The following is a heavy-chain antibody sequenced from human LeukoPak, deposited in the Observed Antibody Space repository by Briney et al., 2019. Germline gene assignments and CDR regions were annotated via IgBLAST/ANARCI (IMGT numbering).Heavy chain of an antibody. V-gene: IGHV1-18*01. CDR3: AREGAYFGSGTLLY. CDR1: GYSFTNYA. D-gene: IGHD3-10*01. CDR2: ISAYNGNT. J-gene: IGHJ4*02. Sequence: ASVKVSCKASGYSFTNYAITWVRQAPGEGLEWMGWISAYNGNTNYAQKLQGRVTMTTDTSTTTAYMELRSLRSDDTAVYYCAREGAYFGSGTLLYWGQGTLITVSS.